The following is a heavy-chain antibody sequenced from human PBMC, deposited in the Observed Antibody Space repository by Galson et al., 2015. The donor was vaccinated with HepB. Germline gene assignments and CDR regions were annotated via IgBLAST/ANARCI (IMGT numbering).Heavy chain of an antibody. D-gene: IGHD3-22*01. CDR2: INHSGST. V-gene: IGHV4-34*01. J-gene: IGHJ6*03. Sequence: ETLSLTCAVYGGSFSGHYWSWIRQPPGKGLEWIGEINHSGSTNYNPSLKSRVTISVDTSKNQFSLKVSSVTAADTAVYYCARVDDQLIDDYYYHSYMDVWDKGTTVTVSS. CDR1: GGSFSGHY. CDR3: ARVDDQLIDDYYYHSYMDV.